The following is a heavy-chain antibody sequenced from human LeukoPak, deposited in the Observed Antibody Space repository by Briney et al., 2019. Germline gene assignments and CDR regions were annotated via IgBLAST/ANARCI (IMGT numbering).Heavy chain of an antibody. CDR2: ISYDGSNK. Sequence: SGGSLRLSCAASGFTFDNNAMSWVRQAPGKGLEWVAVISYDGSNKYYADSVKGRFTISRDNSKNTLYLQMNSLRAEDTAVYYCARDWGNIIVGAPTNPYYGMDVWGQGTTVTVSS. CDR3: ARDWGNIIVGAPTNPYYGMDV. V-gene: IGHV3-30*03. D-gene: IGHD1-26*01. CDR1: GFTFDNNA. J-gene: IGHJ6*02.